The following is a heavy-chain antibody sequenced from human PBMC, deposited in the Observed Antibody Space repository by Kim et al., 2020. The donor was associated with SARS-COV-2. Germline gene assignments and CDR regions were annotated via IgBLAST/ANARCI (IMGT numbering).Heavy chain of an antibody. D-gene: IGHD3-9*01. CDR2: ISYDGSNK. CDR1: GFTFSSYG. Sequence: GGSLRLSCAASGFTFSSYGMHWVRQAPGKGLEWVAVISYDGSNKYYADSVKGRFTISRDNSKNTLYLQMNSLRAEDTAVYYCAKDQWYYDILTGYYPRYGKPYYYDGMAGYGQGIPVTVS. V-gene: IGHV3-30*18. CDR3: AKDQWYYDILTGYYPRYGKPYYYDGMAG. J-gene: IGHJ6*02.